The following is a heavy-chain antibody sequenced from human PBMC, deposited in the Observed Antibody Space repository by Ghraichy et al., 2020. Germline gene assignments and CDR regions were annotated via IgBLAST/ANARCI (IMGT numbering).Heavy chain of an antibody. Sequence: GSLRLSCAASGFTFSSYGMHWVRQAPGKGLEWVAVISYDGSNKYYADSVKGRFTISRDNSKNTLYLQMNSLRAEDTAVYYCAKETEDSSGWYYFDYWGQGTLVTVSS. CDR3: AKETEDSSGWYYFDY. V-gene: IGHV3-30*18. CDR2: ISYDGSNK. J-gene: IGHJ4*02. CDR1: GFTFSSYG. D-gene: IGHD6-19*01.